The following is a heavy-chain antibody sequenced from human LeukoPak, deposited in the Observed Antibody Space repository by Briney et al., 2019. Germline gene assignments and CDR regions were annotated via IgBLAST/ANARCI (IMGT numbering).Heavy chain of an antibody. Sequence: TGGSLRLSCAASGFTFSTYAMHWVRQAPGKGLEWVAVIWYDGSDKYYADSVKGRFTISRDNSKNTLYLQMNSLRAEDTAVYYCAKKDAAGNSYYYYGMDVWGQGTTVTVSS. J-gene: IGHJ6*02. CDR1: GFTFSTYA. CDR2: IWYDGSDK. V-gene: IGHV3-33*06. CDR3: AKKDAAGNSYYYYGMDV. D-gene: IGHD6-13*01.